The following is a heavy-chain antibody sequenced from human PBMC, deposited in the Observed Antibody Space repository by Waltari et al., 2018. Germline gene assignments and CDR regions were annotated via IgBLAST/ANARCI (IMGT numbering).Heavy chain of an antibody. Sequence: EVQLVQSGAEVKKPGATVKISCWISGYTFTDFHMHWVRQAPGKGLEWMGLVDPEDGQTVYAEKFQGRITITADTSTDTGYIELSSLRPEDTAVHFCVTDGATDHWGPLGYWGQGTLVTVSS. J-gene: IGHJ4*02. V-gene: IGHV1-69-2*01. CDR2: VDPEDGQT. CDR1: GYTFTDFH. D-gene: IGHD3-16*01. CDR3: VTDGATDHWGPLGY.